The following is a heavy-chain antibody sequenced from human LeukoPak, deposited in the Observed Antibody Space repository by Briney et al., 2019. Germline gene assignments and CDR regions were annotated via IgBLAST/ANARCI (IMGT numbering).Heavy chain of an antibody. V-gene: IGHV4-34*01. CDR3: ARAAVVHWNDKSAYYYMDV. CDR1: GGSFSGYY. D-gene: IGHD1-1*01. Sequence: SETLSLTCAVYGGSFSGYYWSWIRQPPGKGLEWIGEINHSGSTNYNPSLKSRVTISVDTSKNQFSLKLSSVTAADTAVYYCARAAVVHWNDKSAYYYMDVWGKGTTVTVSS. CDR2: INHSGST. J-gene: IGHJ6*03.